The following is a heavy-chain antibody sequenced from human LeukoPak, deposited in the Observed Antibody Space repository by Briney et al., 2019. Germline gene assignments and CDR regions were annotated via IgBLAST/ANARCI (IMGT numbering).Heavy chain of an antibody. CDR3: ARTGVWDTNMAHYFDY. CDR2: MSSRGGTI. V-gene: IGHV3-48*04. J-gene: IGHJ4*02. CDR1: GFAFSKYN. D-gene: IGHD5-18*01. Sequence: PGGSLRLSCAASGFAFSKYNMNWVRQAPGKGLEWISHMSSRGGTIYYADSVKGRFTIYRDNVNNSLYLQMNSLTAADTAVYYCARTGVWDTNMAHYFDYWGQGVLVTVSS.